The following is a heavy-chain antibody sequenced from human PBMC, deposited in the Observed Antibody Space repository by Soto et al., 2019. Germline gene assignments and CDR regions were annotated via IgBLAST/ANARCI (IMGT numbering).Heavy chain of an antibody. CDR1: GFTFGSRA. J-gene: IGHJ4*02. V-gene: IGHV3-23*01. CDR2: ITDTGGDT. CDR3: ARGSKDYYPGSRIFDF. D-gene: IGHD3-10*01. Sequence: GGSLRLSCVASGFTFGSRAMSWVRQAPGEGLEWVSTITDTGGDTKNADSVRGRFTISRDNSKNTLYLQMRSLRAEDSAVYYCARGSKDYYPGSRIFDFWGRGTLVTVSS.